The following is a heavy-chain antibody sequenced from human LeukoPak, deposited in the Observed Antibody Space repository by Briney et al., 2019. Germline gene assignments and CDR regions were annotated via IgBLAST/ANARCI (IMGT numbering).Heavy chain of an antibody. J-gene: IGHJ4*02. CDR2: IYSGGST. D-gene: IGHD5-18*01. Sequence: GGSLRLSCAASGFTVSSNYMSWVRQAPGKGLEWVSVIYSGGSTYYADSVKGRFTISRDNSKNTLYLQMNSLRAEDTAVYYCAKDASVSVMSGSYASDYWGQGTLVTVSS. V-gene: IGHV3-53*01. CDR1: GFTVSSNY. CDR3: AKDASVSVMSGSYASDY.